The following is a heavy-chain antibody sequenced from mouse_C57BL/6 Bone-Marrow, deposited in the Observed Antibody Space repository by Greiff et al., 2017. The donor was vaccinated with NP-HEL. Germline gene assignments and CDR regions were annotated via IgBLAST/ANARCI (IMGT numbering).Heavy chain of an antibody. Sequence: QVQLQQPGAELVMPGASVKLSCKASGYTFTSYWMHWVTQRPGQGLEWIGEIDPSDSYTNYNQQFKGKSTLTVDKSSSTAYMQLSSLTSEDSAVYYCAREGEANWDGGDYWGQGTTLTVSS. CDR1: GYTFTSYW. CDR3: AREGEANWDGGDY. V-gene: IGHV1-69*01. J-gene: IGHJ2*01. CDR2: IDPSDSYT. D-gene: IGHD4-1*01.